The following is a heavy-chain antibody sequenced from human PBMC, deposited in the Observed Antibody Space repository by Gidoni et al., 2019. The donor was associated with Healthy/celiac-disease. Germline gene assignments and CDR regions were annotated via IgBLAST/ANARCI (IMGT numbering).Heavy chain of an antibody. Sequence: EVQMVESGGGLVKPGGSLRISCAASGFTVRNAWRSWVRQAPGKGREGVGRIKSKPDGGTTDYAAPVKGRFPISRDDSKNTLYLQMNSLKTEDTALYYCTSDRGYSYRPVSAGYYYGMDVWGQGTTVTVSS. CDR2: IKSKPDGGTT. V-gene: IGHV3-15*01. D-gene: IGHD5-18*01. CDR1: GFTVRNAW. CDR3: TSDRGYSYRPVSAGYYYGMDV. J-gene: IGHJ6*02.